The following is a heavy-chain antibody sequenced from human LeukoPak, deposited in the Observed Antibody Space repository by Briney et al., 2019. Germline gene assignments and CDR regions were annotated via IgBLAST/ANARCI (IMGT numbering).Heavy chain of an antibody. CDR2: IYYSGST. Sequence: SETLSLTCTVSGGSISSYYWSWIRQPPGKGLEWIGYIYYSGSTKYNPSLKSRVTISVDTSKNQFSLKLSSVTAADTAVYFCARERWFDIWGQGTMVTVSS. CDR1: GGSISSYY. J-gene: IGHJ3*02. CDR3: ARERWFDI. D-gene: IGHD4-23*01. V-gene: IGHV4-59*01.